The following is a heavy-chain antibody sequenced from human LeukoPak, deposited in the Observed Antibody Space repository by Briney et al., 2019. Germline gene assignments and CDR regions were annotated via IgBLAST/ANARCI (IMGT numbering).Heavy chain of an antibody. CDR2: ISGSGPYT. CDR3: AKHGYCSGISCFFDF. V-gene: IGHV3-23*01. CDR1: GFTFSSYA. Sequence: VGSRRLSCAASGFTFSSYAMSWVRQAPGKGLEWVSGISGSGPYTFYTDSVKGRFTISRDSSKNTLYLQMNSLRAEDTALYYCAKHGYCSGISCFFDFWGQGTLVTVSS. J-gene: IGHJ4*02. D-gene: IGHD2-2*03.